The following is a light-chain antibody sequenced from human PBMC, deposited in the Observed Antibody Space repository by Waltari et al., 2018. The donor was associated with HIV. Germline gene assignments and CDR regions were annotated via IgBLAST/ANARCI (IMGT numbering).Light chain of an antibody. CDR1: DLADYEY. CDR3: TSYVSSATPV. CDR2: EVT. V-gene: IGLV2-14*01. J-gene: IGLJ6*01. Sequence: QSALTQPASVSGSPGQSLTTSCDLADYEYVSWYQRHPGTAPKVILYEVTNRPSGLSNRFSGSKSGNTATLTISGLQPEDEADYFCTSYVSSATPVFGRGTKVTVL.